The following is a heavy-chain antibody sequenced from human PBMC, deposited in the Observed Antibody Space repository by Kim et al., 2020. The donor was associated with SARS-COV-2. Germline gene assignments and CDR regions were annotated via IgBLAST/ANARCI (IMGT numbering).Heavy chain of an antibody. Sequence: GGSLRLSCAASGFTFGSHAMSWVRQAPGKGLEWVSTISGSGGSTYYADSVKGRFTISRDNSKNTLYLQMNSLRAEDTAVYYCAKGIKAAALFDYWGQGTRVTVSS. CDR2: ISGSGGST. J-gene: IGHJ4*02. CDR3: AKGIKAAALFDY. V-gene: IGHV3-23*01. D-gene: IGHD6-13*01. CDR1: GFTFGSHA.